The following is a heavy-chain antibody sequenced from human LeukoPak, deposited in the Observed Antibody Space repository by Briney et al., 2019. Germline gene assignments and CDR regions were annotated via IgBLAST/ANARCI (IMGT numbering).Heavy chain of an antibody. D-gene: IGHD3-3*01. CDR2: IIPIFGTA. V-gene: IGHV1-69*13. CDR1: GYTFTSYG. Sequence: ASVKVSCKASGYTFTSYGISWVRQAPGQGLEWMGGIIPIFGTANYAQKFQGRVTITADESTSTAYMELSSLRSEDTAVYYCARVRGLEFLPVYWGQGTLVTVSS. CDR3: ARVRGLEFLPVY. J-gene: IGHJ4*02.